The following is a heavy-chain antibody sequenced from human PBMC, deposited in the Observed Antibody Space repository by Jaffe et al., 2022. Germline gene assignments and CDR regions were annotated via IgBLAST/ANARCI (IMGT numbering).Heavy chain of an antibody. J-gene: IGHJ4*02. D-gene: IGHD4-17*01. CDR2: IDWDDDK. CDR1: GFSLSTSGMC. CDR3: ARSHVLTTVTSGLFDY. V-gene: IGHV2-70*01. Sequence: QVTLRESGPALVKPTQTLTLTCTFSGFSLSTSGMCVSWIRQPPGKALEWLALIDWDDDKYYSTSLKTRLTISKDTSKNQVVLTMTNMDPVDTATYYCARSHVLTTVTSGLFDYWGQGTLVTVSS.